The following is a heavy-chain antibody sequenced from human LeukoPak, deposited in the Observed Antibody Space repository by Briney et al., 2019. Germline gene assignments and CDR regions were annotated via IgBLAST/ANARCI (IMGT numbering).Heavy chain of an antibody. V-gene: IGHV5-10-1*01. Sequence: KSGESLKISCKGSGYSFTSYWISWVRQMPGKGLEWMGRIDPSDSYTNYSPSFQGHVTISTDKSISTAYLQWSSLKASDTAMYYCARRAGSYYYYYGMDVWGQGTTVTVSS. CDR3: ARRAGSYYYYYGMDV. J-gene: IGHJ6*02. CDR2: IDPSDSYT. D-gene: IGHD3-10*01. CDR1: GYSFTSYW.